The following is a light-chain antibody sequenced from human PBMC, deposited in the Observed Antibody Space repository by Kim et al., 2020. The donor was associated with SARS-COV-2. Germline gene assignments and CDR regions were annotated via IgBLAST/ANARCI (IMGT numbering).Light chain of an antibody. CDR3: QQYHNMQT. CDR1: QSISSN. J-gene: IGKJ2*01. V-gene: IGKV3-15*01. Sequence: LSVSPGERAPLSCRASQSISSNLAWYQQKPGQAPRLLIYGASTRATDIPVRFSGSGSGTEFTLTISSLQSEDFVVYYCQQYHNMQTFGQGTKLEI. CDR2: GAS.